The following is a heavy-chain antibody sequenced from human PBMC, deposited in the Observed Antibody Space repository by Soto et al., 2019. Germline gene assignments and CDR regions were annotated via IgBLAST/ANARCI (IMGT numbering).Heavy chain of an antibody. V-gene: IGHV4-30-4*01. CDR1: GGSISSGDYY. Sequence: QVQLQESGPGLVKPSQTLSLTCTVSGGSISSGDYYWSWIRQPPGKGLEWIGYIYYSGSTYYNPSLKSRVTISVDTSKNLSSRKLGSVTAADTAVYYCARVDGGNSVWFGPWGQGTLVTVSS. J-gene: IGHJ5*02. D-gene: IGHD2-21*02. CDR2: IYYSGST. CDR3: ARVDGGNSVWFGP.